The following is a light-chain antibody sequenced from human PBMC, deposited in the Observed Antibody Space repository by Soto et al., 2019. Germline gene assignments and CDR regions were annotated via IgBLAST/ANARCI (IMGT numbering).Light chain of an antibody. CDR2: NDG. CDR3: AGWDDSLSGVV. V-gene: IGLV1-44*01. CDR1: SSNIGSNT. J-gene: IGLJ2*01. Sequence: QSVLTQPPSVSGTPGQRVTISCSGSSSNIGSNTVTWYQQLPGTAPRLLIYNDGQRPSGVPARFSDSKSGTLASLAISGLQSEDEADYYCAGWDDSLSGVVFGGGTKVTVL.